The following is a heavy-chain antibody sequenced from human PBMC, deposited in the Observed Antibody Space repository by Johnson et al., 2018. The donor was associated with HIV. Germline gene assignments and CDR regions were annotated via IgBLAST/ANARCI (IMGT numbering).Heavy chain of an antibody. V-gene: IGHV3-30*02. D-gene: IGHD5-18*01. CDR2: IRSDGSNK. Sequence: QVQLVESGGGLVQPGGSLRLSCAASGFTFSSYGMHWVRQAPGKGLEWVAFIRSDGSNKYYADSVRRRFTISRDNSKNTLYLQMNSLRAEDTAVYYCARGRRIQLWLLADAFDIWGQGTMVTVSS. CDR3: ARGRRIQLWLLADAFDI. J-gene: IGHJ3*02. CDR1: GFTFSSYG.